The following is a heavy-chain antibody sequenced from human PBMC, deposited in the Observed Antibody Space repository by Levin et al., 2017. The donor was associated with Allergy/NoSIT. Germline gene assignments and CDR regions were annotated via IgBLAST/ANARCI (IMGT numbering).Heavy chain of an antibody. Sequence: GESLKISCKASGYTFTGYYMHWVRQAPGQGLEWMGRINPNSGGTNYAQKFQGRVTMTRDTSISTAYMELSRLRSDDTAVYYCARDQEYSSSEDYWGQGTLVTVSS. D-gene: IGHD6-6*01. CDR2: INPNSGGT. CDR3: ARDQEYSSSEDY. J-gene: IGHJ4*02. V-gene: IGHV1-2*06. CDR1: GYTFTGYY.